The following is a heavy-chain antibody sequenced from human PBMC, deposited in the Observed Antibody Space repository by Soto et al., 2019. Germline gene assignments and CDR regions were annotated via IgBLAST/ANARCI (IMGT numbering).Heavy chain of an antibody. V-gene: IGHV3-23*04. CDR1: GFTFSSYA. D-gene: IGHD6-6*01. CDR2: ISGSGGDT. CDR3: AKGGRSSSGLDFDY. J-gene: IGHJ4*02. Sequence: VQLVQSGAEVKKPGSSVKVSCAASGFTFSSYAMNWVRQAPGKGLEWVSTISGSGGDTYYADSVKGRFSISRDNSKYTLSLQMDSLRAEDTAVYYCAKGGRSSSGLDFDYWGQGTLVTVSS.